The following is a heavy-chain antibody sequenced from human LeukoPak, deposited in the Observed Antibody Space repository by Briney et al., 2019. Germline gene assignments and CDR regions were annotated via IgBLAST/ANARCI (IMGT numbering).Heavy chain of an antibody. CDR3: ARGWESGSSYNWFDP. CDR2: IYYSGST. V-gene: IGHV4-59*01. J-gene: IGHJ5*02. Sequence: SESLSLTCTVSGGSISSYYWSWIRRPPGKGRKWIGYIYYSGSTNYNPSLKSRVTISVDTSKNQFSLKLSSVTDADTAVYYCARGWESGSSYNWFDPWGQGTLVTVSS. CDR1: GGSISSYY. D-gene: IGHD3-3*01.